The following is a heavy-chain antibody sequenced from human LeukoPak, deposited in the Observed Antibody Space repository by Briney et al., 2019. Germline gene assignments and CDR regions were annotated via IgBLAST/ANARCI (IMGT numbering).Heavy chain of an antibody. Sequence: GRSLRLSCAASGFTFDDYAMHWVRQAPGKGLEWVSGISWNSGSIGYADSVKGRFTISRDNAKNSLYLQMNSLRIEDTALYYCAKEMVVSAALDYWGQGTLVTVSS. V-gene: IGHV3-9*01. CDR3: AKEMVVSAALDY. J-gene: IGHJ4*02. CDR1: GFTFDDYA. CDR2: ISWNSGSI. D-gene: IGHD2-15*01.